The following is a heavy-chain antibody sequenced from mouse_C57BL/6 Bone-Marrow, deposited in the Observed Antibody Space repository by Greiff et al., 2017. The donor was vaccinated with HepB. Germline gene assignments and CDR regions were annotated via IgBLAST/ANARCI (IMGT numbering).Heavy chain of an antibody. D-gene: IGHD2-3*01. V-gene: IGHV1-81*01. Sequence: QVQLKQSGAELARPGASVKLSCKASGYTFTSYGISWVKQRTGQGLEWIGEIYPRSGNTYYNEKFKGKATLTADKSSSTAYMELRSLTSEDSAVYFCARRWLPVSYYFDYWGQGTTLTVSS. CDR1: GYTFTSYG. CDR3: ARRWLPVSYYFDY. CDR2: IYPRSGNT. J-gene: IGHJ2*01.